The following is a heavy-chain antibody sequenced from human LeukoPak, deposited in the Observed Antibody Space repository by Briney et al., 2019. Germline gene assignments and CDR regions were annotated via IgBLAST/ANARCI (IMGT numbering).Heavy chain of an antibody. CDR3: ARGGSYYPHDY. Sequence: GGSLRLSCAASGFTFSSYGMHWVRQAPGKGLEWVANIKQDGSEKYYVDSVKGRFTISRDNAKNSLYLQMNSLRAEDTAVYYCARGGSYYPHDYWGQGTLVTVSS. CDR2: IKQDGSEK. V-gene: IGHV3-7*01. J-gene: IGHJ4*02. D-gene: IGHD1-26*01. CDR1: GFTFSSYG.